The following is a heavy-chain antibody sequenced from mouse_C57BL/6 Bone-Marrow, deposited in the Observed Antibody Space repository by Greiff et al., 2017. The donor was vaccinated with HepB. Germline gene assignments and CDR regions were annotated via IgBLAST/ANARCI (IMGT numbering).Heavy chain of an antibody. CDR1: GYSITSGYY. D-gene: IGHD2-3*01. CDR3: ARDLDYDGFWFAY. J-gene: IGHJ3*01. CDR2: ISYDGSN. V-gene: IGHV3-6*01. Sequence: VQLKESGPGLVKPSQSLSLTCSVTGYSITSGYYWNWIRQFPGNKLEWMGYISYDGSNNYNPSLKNRISITRDTSKNQFFLKLNSVTTEDTATYYCARDLDYDGFWFAYWGQGTLVTVSA.